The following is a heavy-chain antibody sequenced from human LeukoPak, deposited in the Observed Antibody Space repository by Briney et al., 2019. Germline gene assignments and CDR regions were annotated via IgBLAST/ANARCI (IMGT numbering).Heavy chain of an antibody. CDR1: GYTFTSYG. V-gene: IGHV1-18*01. D-gene: IGHD3-22*01. J-gene: IGHJ4*02. Sequence: ASVKVSCKASGYTFTSYGISWVRQAPGQGLEWMGWINAYNGNTNYAQKLQGRVTMTTDTSTSTAYMELRSLRSDDTAVYYCARDAYDSSGYYWATRLYYFDYWGQGTLVTVSS. CDR2: INAYNGNT. CDR3: ARDAYDSSGYYWATRLYYFDY.